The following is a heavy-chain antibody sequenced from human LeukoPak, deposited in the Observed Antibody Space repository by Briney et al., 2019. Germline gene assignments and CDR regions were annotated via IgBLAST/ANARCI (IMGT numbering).Heavy chain of an antibody. CDR1: GFTFSIYG. J-gene: IGHJ3*02. CDR2: IWYDGSNA. D-gene: IGHD3-16*01. CDR3: ARDFGSRRAFDI. Sequence: HTGGSLRLSCAASGFTFSIYGMHWVRQAPGKGLEWVAVIWYDGSNAYYADSVKGQFTISRDNSKNTLFLQMNSLRAEDTALYYCARDFGSRRAFDIWGQGTMVTVSS. V-gene: IGHV3-33*01.